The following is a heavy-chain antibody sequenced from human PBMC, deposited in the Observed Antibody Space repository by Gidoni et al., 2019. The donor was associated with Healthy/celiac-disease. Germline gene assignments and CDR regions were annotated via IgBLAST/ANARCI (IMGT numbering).Heavy chain of an antibody. CDR1: GFTFSSYW. CDR3: ARDPPDSSSWLPHLYYYYGMDV. Sequence: EVQLVESGGGLVQPGGSLRLSCAASGFTFSSYWMSWVRQAPGKGLEWVANIKQDGSEKYYVDSVKGRFTISRDNAKNSLYLQMNSLRAEDTAVYYCARDPPDSSSWLPHLYYYYGMDVWGQGTTVTVSS. CDR2: IKQDGSEK. D-gene: IGHD6-13*01. J-gene: IGHJ6*02. V-gene: IGHV3-7*03.